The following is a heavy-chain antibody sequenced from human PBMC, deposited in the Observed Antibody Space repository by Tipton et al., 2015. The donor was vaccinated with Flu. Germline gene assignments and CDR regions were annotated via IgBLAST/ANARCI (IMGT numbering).Heavy chain of an antibody. CDR2: IKQDGSEK. J-gene: IGHJ4*02. V-gene: IGHV3-7*01. CDR3: VRAIAAAGSR. Sequence: GSLRLSCAASGFTLSSYWMSWVRQAPGKGLEWVANIKQDGSEKYYVDSEKGRFTISRDNAKNSLYLQMNSLRVEDTAVYYCVRAIAAAGSRWGQGTLVTVSS. CDR1: GFTLSSYW. D-gene: IGHD6-13*01.